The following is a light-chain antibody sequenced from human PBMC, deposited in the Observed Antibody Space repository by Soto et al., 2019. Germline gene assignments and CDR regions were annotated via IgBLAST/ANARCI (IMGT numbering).Light chain of an antibody. CDR1: SSDVGGYIY. CDR3: CSYAGSYVV. V-gene: IGLV2-11*01. Sequence: QSALTQPRSVSGSPGQSVTISCTGTSSDVGGYIYVSWYQQYPGKAPKLMIYDVSKWPSGVPDRFSGSKSGNTASLTISGLHAEDEADYYCCSYAGSYVVFGGGTKLTVL. CDR2: DVS. J-gene: IGLJ2*01.